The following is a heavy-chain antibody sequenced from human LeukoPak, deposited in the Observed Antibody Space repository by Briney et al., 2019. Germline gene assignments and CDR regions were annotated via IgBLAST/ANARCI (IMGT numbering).Heavy chain of an antibody. CDR2: ITSSSSSI. V-gene: IGHV3-21*01. D-gene: IGHD4/OR15-4a*01. CDR3: ARDLAWGAY. Sequence: AGGSLRLSCVASGFTFSIYTMSWVRQAPGKGLEWVSSITSSSSSIYSADSVKGRLTISGDNAKNSLYLEMNSLRDEDTAVYYCARDLAWGAYWGQGTLVTVSS. J-gene: IGHJ4*02. CDR1: GFTFSIYT.